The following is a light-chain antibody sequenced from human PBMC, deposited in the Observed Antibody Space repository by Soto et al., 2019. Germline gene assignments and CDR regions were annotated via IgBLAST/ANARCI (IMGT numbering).Light chain of an antibody. CDR2: DTS. CDR3: QPYNNWPLT. J-gene: IGKJ4*01. CDR1: QGIGDT. V-gene: IGKV3-15*01. Sequence: EVVMRQSPSTLTVSPGEGATVSCRASQGIGDTLAWYQHKPGQTPRLLIYDTSTRATGVPTRFSGSRSGAEFTLTINSLQSEDFAVYYCQPYNNWPLTFGGGTKVDIK.